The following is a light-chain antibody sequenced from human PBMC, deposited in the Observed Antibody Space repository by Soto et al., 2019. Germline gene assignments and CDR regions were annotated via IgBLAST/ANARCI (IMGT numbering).Light chain of an antibody. CDR1: NSDIGGYNY. V-gene: IGLV2-14*01. Sequence: QSVLTQPASVSGSPGQSITISCTGTNSDIGGYNYVSWYQQHPGKAPKFIIYDVSNRPSGVSNRFSGSKSGNTASLTISGLQAEDEADYYCSSYTTNSTPYVFGTGTKLTVL. CDR2: DVS. CDR3: SSYTTNSTPYV. J-gene: IGLJ1*01.